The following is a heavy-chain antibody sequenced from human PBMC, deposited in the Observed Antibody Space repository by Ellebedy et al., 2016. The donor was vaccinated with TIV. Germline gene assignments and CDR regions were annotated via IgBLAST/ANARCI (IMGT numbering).Heavy chain of an antibody. J-gene: IGHJ4*02. CDR3: AKERLEYGYSGFDY. Sequence: GESLKISCVASGFTFSRYAMIWVRQAPGKGLEWVSLISGSASDDKTYYIDSVKGRFTISRDNSKNTVSLHMSSLRAEDTAVYFCAKERLEYGYSGFDYWGQGTLVTVSS. V-gene: IGHV3-23*01. CDR2: ISGSASDDKT. D-gene: IGHD1-1*01. CDR1: GFTFSRYA.